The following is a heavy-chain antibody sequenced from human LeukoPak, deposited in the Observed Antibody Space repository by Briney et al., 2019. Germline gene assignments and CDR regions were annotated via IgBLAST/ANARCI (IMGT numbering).Heavy chain of an antibody. V-gene: IGHV3-21*01. D-gene: IGHD3-10*01. J-gene: IGHJ4*02. CDR2: FSTTSSYI. Sequence: GGSLRLSCAASGFTFSSYSMNWVRQAPGKGVEWVSSFSTTSSYIYYADSLKGRFTISRDNAKNSLYLQMNNLRAEDTAVYYCAGILWFGESDYWGQGTLVTVSS. CDR1: GFTFSSYS. CDR3: AGILWFGESDY.